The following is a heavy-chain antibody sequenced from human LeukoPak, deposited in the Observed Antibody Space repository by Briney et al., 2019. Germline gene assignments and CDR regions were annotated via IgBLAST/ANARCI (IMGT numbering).Heavy chain of an antibody. V-gene: IGHV3-21*01. J-gene: IGHJ3*02. Sequence: GGSLRLSCAASGFTFSSYSMNWVRQAPGKGLEWVSSISSSSSYIYYADSVEGRFTISRDNAKNSLYLQMNSLRAEDTAVYYCARANYGDYAPDAFDIWGQGTMVTVSS. CDR3: ARANYGDYAPDAFDI. CDR1: GFTFSSYS. CDR2: ISSSSSYI. D-gene: IGHD4-17*01.